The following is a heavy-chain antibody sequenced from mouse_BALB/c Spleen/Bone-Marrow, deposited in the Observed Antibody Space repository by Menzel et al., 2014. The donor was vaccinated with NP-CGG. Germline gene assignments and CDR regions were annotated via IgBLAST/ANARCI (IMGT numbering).Heavy chain of an antibody. CDR3: ARYGSGTFAY. Sequence: EVQVVESGGGLVKPGGSLKLSCAASGFTFSSYTMSRVRQTPEKRLEWVATISSGGGNTYYPDSVKGRFTISRDNAKNNLYLQMSSLRSEDTALYYSARYGSGTFAYWGQGTLVTVSA. CDR2: ISSGGGNT. CDR1: GFTFSSYT. D-gene: IGHD3-1*01. J-gene: IGHJ3*01. V-gene: IGHV5-9*03.